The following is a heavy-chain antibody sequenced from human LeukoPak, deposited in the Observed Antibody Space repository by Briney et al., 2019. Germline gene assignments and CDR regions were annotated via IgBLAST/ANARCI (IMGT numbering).Heavy chain of an antibody. J-gene: IGHJ5*02. V-gene: IGHV3-23*01. Sequence: GGSLRLSCAASGFTFSIYAMSWVRQAPGKGLEWVSAISGSGGSTYYADSVKGRFTISRDNSKNTLYLQMNSLRAEDTAVYYCAKALIYYYDSSGYQNWFDPWGQGTLVTVSS. D-gene: IGHD3-22*01. CDR1: GFTFSIYA. CDR3: AKALIYYYDSSGYQNWFDP. CDR2: ISGSGGST.